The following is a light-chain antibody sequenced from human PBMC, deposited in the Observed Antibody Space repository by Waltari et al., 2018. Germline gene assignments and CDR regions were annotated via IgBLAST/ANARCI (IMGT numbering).Light chain of an antibody. J-gene: IGKJ2*01. CDR3: MQGLQTPFT. Sequence: DIMMTQSPISLPVTPGEPAYISCRSSQILLHTNGYYYLDWYLQKPGQSPQLLIYFGSNRASGVADRFSGSASGTDFTLKVSRVEAEDVGVYFCMQGLQTPFTFGQGTKLEI. V-gene: IGKV2-28*01. CDR1: QILLHTNGYYY. CDR2: FGS.